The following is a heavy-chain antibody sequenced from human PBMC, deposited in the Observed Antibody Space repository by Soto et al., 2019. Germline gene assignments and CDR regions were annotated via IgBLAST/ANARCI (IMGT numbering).Heavy chain of an antibody. CDR1: GFTFGSYA. CDR3: ARTYYYDSTGYYRTFDY. Sequence: GGSLRLSCAASGFTFGSYAMSWVHLAPGKGLEWVSVAGPSGSSTFYADSVRGRFTISRDNVENTLYLQMNSLRVADTALYFCARTYYYDSTGYYRTFDYWGQGTLVTVSS. CDR2: AGPSGSST. V-gene: IGHV3-23*01. J-gene: IGHJ4*02. D-gene: IGHD3-22*01.